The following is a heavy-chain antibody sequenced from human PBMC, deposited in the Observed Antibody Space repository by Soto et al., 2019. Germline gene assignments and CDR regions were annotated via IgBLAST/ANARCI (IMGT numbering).Heavy chain of an antibody. CDR1: GGSMSTGSYF. J-gene: IGHJ4*02. CDR2: VFRSGSI. V-gene: IGHV4-61*01. CDR3: ARARNRYFDY. Sequence: QVHLQESGPGLVRPSESLSLTCNVSGGSMSTGSYFWSWVRQPPGKRLEWIGYVFRSGSINYSPSFKSRVTISIDTSKNQFSLMLKSVTAADTAVYFCARARNRYFDYWGQGALVTVSS. D-gene: IGHD1-1*01.